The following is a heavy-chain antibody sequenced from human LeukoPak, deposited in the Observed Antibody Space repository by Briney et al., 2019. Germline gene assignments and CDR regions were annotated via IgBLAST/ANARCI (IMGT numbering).Heavy chain of an antibody. CDR1: GDNFNRHW. V-gene: IGHV5-51*01. Sequence: GESLKISCKGSGDNFNRHWIGWVRQMSGKGLEWMGIIYLGDSDTRYSPSFQGQITISADKSISTAYLQWSSLKASDTAIYYCARHSSYTGGWPLDYWGQGTLVTVSS. D-gene: IGHD6-19*01. J-gene: IGHJ4*02. CDR3: ARHSSYTGGWPLDY. CDR2: IYLGDSDT.